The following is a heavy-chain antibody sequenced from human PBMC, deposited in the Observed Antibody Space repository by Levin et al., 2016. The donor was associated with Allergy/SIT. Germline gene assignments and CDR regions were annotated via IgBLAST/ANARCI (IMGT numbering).Heavy chain of an antibody. J-gene: IGHJ4*02. Sequence: WIRQPPGKGLEWVANIKQDGSEKYYVDSVKGRFTISRDNAKNSLYLQMNSLRAEDTAVYYCVYSSSWHNFFDYWGQGTLVTVSS. CDR2: IKQDGSEK. D-gene: IGHD6-13*01. CDR3: VYSSSWHNFFDY. V-gene: IGHV3-7*03.